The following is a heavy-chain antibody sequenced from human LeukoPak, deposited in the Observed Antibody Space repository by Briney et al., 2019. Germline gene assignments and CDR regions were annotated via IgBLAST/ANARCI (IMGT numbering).Heavy chain of an antibody. CDR1: GFTLSYHY. CDR2: ISSSGSTI. Sequence: PGGSRRLSCAASGFTLSYHYMSWIRQAPGKGLEWVSYISSSGSTIYYADSVKGRFTISTDNAKNSLYLQMNSRRAEDTALYYCASGNIAYDYWGQGTLVTVSS. CDR3: ASGNIAYDY. V-gene: IGHV3-11*01. D-gene: IGHD2/OR15-2a*01. J-gene: IGHJ4*02.